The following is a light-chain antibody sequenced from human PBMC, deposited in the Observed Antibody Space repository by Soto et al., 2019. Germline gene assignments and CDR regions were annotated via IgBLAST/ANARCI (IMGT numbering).Light chain of an antibody. CDR3: QQRSNWIT. V-gene: IGKV3-15*01. CDR1: QSVGSN. CDR2: GAS. J-gene: IGKJ5*01. Sequence: EIVMTQSPATLSVSPGERATLSCRASQSVGSNLAWYQQKPGQAPRLLIYGASTSVTGIPARFSGSGSGTEFTLTISSLQSEDFAVYHCQQRSNWITFGQGTRLEIK.